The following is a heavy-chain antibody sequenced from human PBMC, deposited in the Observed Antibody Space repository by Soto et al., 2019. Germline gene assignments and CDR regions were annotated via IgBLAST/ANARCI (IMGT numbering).Heavy chain of an antibody. Sequence: SETLSLTCTVSGGSISNYYWTWIRQPAGKGLEWIGRIYTSGSTNYNPSLKSRVTMSVDTSKNQFSLKLSSVTAADTALYYCARQTTYSSSWYDYWGHGTLVTISS. CDR1: GGSISNYY. D-gene: IGHD6-13*01. CDR2: IYTSGST. CDR3: ARQTTYSSSWYDY. V-gene: IGHV4-4*07. J-gene: IGHJ5*01.